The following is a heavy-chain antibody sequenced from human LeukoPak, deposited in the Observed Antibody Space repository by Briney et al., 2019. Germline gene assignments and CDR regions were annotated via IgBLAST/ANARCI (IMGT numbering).Heavy chain of an antibody. CDR2: ISGSGGST. Sequence: GGSLRLSCAASGFTFSSYAMSWVRQAPGKGLEWVSAISGSGGSTYYADSVKGRFTISRDNSKNTLYLQMNSLRAEDTAVYYCARDQGTSDYYGSGSSTFDYWGQGTLVTVSS. D-gene: IGHD3-10*01. J-gene: IGHJ4*02. CDR1: GFTFSSYA. V-gene: IGHV3-23*01. CDR3: ARDQGTSDYYGSGSSTFDY.